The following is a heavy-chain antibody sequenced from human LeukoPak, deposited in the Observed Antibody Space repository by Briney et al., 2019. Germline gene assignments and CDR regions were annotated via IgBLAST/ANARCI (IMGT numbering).Heavy chain of an antibody. CDR1: GGSISSYY. J-gene: IGHJ5*02. D-gene: IGHD5-12*01. CDR3: ARRGYSGYDNWFDP. CDR2: IYTSGST. V-gene: IGHV4-4*09. Sequence: SETLSLTCTVSGGSISSYYWSWIRQPPGKGLEWIGYIYTSGSTNYNPSLKSRVTISVDTSKNQFSLKLSSVTAADTAVYYCARRGYSGYDNWFDPWGQGTLVTVSS.